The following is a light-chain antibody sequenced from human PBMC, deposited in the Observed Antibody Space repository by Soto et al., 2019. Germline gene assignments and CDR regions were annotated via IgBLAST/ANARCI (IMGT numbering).Light chain of an antibody. J-gene: IGKJ1*01. CDR3: QQCQSYSPT. CDR2: KAS. V-gene: IGKV1-5*03. CDR1: QSISSW. Sequence: DIQMTQSPSTVSASIGDRVTITCRASQSISSWLASYQQKPGKAPKVLIYKASSLQSGVPSRFSGSGSGTEFTLTISSLQPDDYATYYCQQCQSYSPTFGQGTTVEVK.